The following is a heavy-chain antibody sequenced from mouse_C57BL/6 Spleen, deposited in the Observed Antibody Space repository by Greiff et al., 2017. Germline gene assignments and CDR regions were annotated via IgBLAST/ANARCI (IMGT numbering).Heavy chain of an antibody. CDR2: IYPGGGYT. CDR3: ARRGNYDAMDY. D-gene: IGHD2-1*01. CDR1: GYTFTNYW. Sequence: QVQLQQSGAELVRPGTSVTMSCKASGYTFTNYWIGWAKQRPGHGLEWIGDIYPGGGYTNYNEKFKGKATLTADKSSSTAYMQFSSLTSEDSAIYYCARRGNYDAMDYWGQGTSVTVSS. J-gene: IGHJ4*01. V-gene: IGHV1-63*01.